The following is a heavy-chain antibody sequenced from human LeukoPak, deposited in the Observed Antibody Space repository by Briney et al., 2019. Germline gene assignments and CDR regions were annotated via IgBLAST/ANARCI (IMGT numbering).Heavy chain of an antibody. Sequence: GASVKVSCRASGYTFTGYYMHWVRQAPGQGLEWMGWINPNSGGTNYAQKFQGRVTMTRDTSISTAYMELSRLRSDDTAVYYCAREDCYGSGTSMLGYWGQGTLVTVSS. CDR2: INPNSGGT. CDR1: GYTFTGYY. J-gene: IGHJ4*02. V-gene: IGHV1-2*02. D-gene: IGHD3-10*01. CDR3: AREDCYGSGTSMLGY.